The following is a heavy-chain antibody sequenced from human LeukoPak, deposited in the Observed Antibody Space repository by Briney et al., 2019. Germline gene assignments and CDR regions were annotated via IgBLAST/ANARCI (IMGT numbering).Heavy chain of an antibody. V-gene: IGHV3-30*02. D-gene: IGHD3-22*01. CDR3: AKDSGVTYYYDSSGYYYFDY. Sequence: GGSLRLSCAASGFTFSSYGMHWARQAPGKGLEWVAFIRYDGSNKYYADSVKGRFTISRDNSKNTLYLQMNGLRAEDTAIYYCAKDSGVTYYYDSSGYYYFDYWGQGTLVTVSS. J-gene: IGHJ4*02. CDR1: GFTFSSYG. CDR2: IRYDGSNK.